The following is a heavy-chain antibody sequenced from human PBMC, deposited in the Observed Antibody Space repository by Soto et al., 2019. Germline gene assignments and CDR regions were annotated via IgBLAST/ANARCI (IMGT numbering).Heavy chain of an antibody. D-gene: IGHD1-26*01. J-gene: IGHJ4*01. CDR2: FDPEDGET. Sequence: ASVKVSCKVSGYTLTELSMHWVRQAPGKGLEWMGGFDPEDGETIYAQKFQGRVTMTEDTSTDTAYMELSSLRSEDTAVYYCATGYLLKQPEWEPGSFDYWRHATLVTVS. CDR1: GYTLTELS. V-gene: IGHV1-24*01. CDR3: ATGYLLKQPEWEPGSFDY.